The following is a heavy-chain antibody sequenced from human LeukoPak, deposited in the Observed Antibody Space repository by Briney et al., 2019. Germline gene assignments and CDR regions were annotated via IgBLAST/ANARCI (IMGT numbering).Heavy chain of an antibody. J-gene: IGHJ4*02. CDR3: ARLHSSGWYTDY. D-gene: IGHD6-19*01. V-gene: IGHV3-72*01. CDR2: SRNKANSYTT. Sequence: GGSLRLSCAASGFTFSDHYMDWVRQAPGKGLEWVGRSRNKANSYTTEYAASVEGRFTISRDDSKNSLYLQMNSLKTEDTAVYYCARLHSSGWYTDYWGQGTLVTVPS. CDR1: GFTFSDHY.